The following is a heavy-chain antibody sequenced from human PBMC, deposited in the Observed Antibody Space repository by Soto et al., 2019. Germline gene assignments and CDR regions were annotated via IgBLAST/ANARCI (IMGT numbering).Heavy chain of an antibody. CDR2: ISSSSSYT. CDR1: GFTFIDYY. CDR3: ARGAVLWFGELLSHPYYYGMDV. D-gene: IGHD3-10*01. V-gene: IGHV3-11*06. J-gene: IGHJ6*02. Sequence: KPRGSLRLSCAAYGFTFIDYYMSSIRQAPGKGLEWVSYISSSSSYTNYADSVKGRFTISRDNAKNSLYLQMNSLRAEDTAVYYCARGAVLWFGELLSHPYYYGMDVWGQGTTVTVSS.